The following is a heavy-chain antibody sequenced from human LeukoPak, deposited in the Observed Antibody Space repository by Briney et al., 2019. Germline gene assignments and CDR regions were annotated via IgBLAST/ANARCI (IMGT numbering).Heavy chain of an antibody. Sequence: SETLSLTCTVSGGSISSGSHYWSWIRQPAGKGLEWIGRIYSSGSTNYNPSLKSRVTISIDTSKNQFSLKLSSVTAADTAVCYCARAVGSSESNWFDPWGQGTLATVSS. CDR3: ARAVGSSESNWFDP. V-gene: IGHV4-61*02. CDR2: IYSSGST. D-gene: IGHD1-26*01. J-gene: IGHJ5*02. CDR1: GGSISSGSHY.